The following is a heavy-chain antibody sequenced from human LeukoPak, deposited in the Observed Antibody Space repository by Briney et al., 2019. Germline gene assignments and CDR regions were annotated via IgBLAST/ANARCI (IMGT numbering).Heavy chain of an antibody. D-gene: IGHD5-24*01. CDR3: ARDNSVRDEAWWFNP. V-gene: IGHV1-46*01. J-gene: IGHJ5*02. Sequence: ASVKVSCNAFGYTFTSNYMHWVRQAPGQGPEWMGVISPSGGSTTYAQKFQSRVTLTRDMSTSTDYLELSSLRSEDTAVYYCARDNSVRDEAWWFNPWGQGTLVTVSS. CDR2: ISPSGGST. CDR1: GYTFTSNY.